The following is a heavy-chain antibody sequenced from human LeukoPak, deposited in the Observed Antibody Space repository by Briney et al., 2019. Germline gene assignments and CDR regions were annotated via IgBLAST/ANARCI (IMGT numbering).Heavy chain of an antibody. J-gene: IGHJ6*02. CDR3: ARLLPLQGGDV. D-gene: IGHD2-15*01. CDR1: GGSFTNYY. CDR2: INHSGGT. V-gene: IGHV4-34*01. Sequence: SGTLSLTCAVYGGSFTNYYWSWIRQPPGKGLEWIGEINHSGGTNYNPSLKSRVTISLDTSDNHFSLKLSSVTAADTAVYYCARLLPLQGGDVWGQGTTVTVFS.